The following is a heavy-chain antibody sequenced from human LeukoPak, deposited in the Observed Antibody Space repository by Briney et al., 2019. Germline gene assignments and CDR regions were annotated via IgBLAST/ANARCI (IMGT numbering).Heavy chain of an antibody. CDR1: GYTFTGYY. CDR3: ALSPYCSSTSCLNAFDI. CDR2: FDPEDGET. D-gene: IGHD2-2*01. V-gene: IGHV1-24*01. J-gene: IGHJ3*02. Sequence: ASVKVSCKASGYTFTGYYMHWVRQAPGKGLEWMGGFDPEDGETIYAQKFQGRVTMTEDTSTDTAYMELSSLRSEDTAVYYCALSPYCSSTSCLNAFDIWGQGTMVTVSS.